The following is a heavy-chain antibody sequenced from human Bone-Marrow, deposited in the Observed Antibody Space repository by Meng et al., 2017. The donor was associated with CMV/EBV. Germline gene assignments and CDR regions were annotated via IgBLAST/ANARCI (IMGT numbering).Heavy chain of an antibody. CDR2: IYYSGST. V-gene: IGHV4-59*01. CDR1: GGSISSYY. CDR3: ARGRVSCSSTSCYYYFDY. J-gene: IGHJ4*02. D-gene: IGHD2-2*01. Sequence: SETLSLTCTVSGGSISSYYWSWIRQPPGKGLEWIGYIYYSGSTNYNPSLKSRVTISVDTSKNQFSLKLSSVTAVDTAVYYCARGRVSCSSTSCYYYFDYWGQGTLVTVSS.